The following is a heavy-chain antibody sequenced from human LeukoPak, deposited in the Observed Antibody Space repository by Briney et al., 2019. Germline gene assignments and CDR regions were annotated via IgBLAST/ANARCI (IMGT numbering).Heavy chain of an antibody. Sequence: GGSLRLSCSASGFTFSSSVMHWVRQAPGKGLEYVSAITTNGRRTYYADSVKGRFTISRDNSKNTLYLQMSSLRVEDTAVYYCVSSRDGFNSPFDYWGQGTLDTVSS. D-gene: IGHD5-24*01. V-gene: IGHV3-64D*06. CDR2: ITTNGRRT. CDR1: GFTFSSSV. CDR3: VSSRDGFNSPFDY. J-gene: IGHJ4*02.